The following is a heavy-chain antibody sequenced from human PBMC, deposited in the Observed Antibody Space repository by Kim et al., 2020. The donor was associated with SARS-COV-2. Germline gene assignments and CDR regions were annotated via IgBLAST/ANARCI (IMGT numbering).Heavy chain of an antibody. V-gene: IGHV3-30-3*01. D-gene: IGHD4-4*01. CDR3: ARVWQRLQRTENYYYYYGMDV. CDR2: ISYDGSNK. CDR1: GFTFSSYA. Sequence: GGSLRLSCAASGFTFSSYAMHWVRQAPGKGLEWVAVISYDGSNKYYADSVKGRFTISIDNSKNTLYLQMNSLRAEDTAVYYCARVWQRLQRTENYYYYYGMDVWGQGTTVTVSS. J-gene: IGHJ6*02.